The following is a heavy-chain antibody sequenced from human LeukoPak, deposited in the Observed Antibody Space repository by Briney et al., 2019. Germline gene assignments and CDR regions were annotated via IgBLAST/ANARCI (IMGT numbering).Heavy chain of an antibody. J-gene: IGHJ5*02. D-gene: IGHD3-16*02. CDR1: EFRFSQYS. Sequence: GGSLRLSCAASEFRFSQYSMHWIRQAPGKELEWVANIKQDGSEKYYVDSVKGRFTISRDNAKNSLYLQMNSLRAEDTAVYYCARDRYDYVWGSYRYWFDPWGQGTLVTVSS. V-gene: IGHV3-7*01. CDR3: ARDRYDYVWGSYRYWFDP. CDR2: IKQDGSEK.